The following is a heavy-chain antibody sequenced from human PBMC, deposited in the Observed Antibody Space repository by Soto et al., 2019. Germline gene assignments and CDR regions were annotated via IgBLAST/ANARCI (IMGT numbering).Heavy chain of an antibody. J-gene: IGHJ5*02. CDR1: CGSFSSYY. D-gene: IGHD3-22*01. Sequence: SETLSLTCAVYCGSFSSYYWSWIRQPPGKGLEWIGEINHSGSTNYNPSLKSRVTMSVDTSKNQFSLKLNSVTAADTAVYYCARGVNYYDSSGSSWFDPWGQGALVTVSS. CDR3: ARGVNYYDSSGSSWFDP. CDR2: INHSGST. V-gene: IGHV4-34*01.